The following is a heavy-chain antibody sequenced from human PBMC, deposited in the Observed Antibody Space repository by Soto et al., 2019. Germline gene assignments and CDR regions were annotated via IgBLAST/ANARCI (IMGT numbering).Heavy chain of an antibody. J-gene: IGHJ4*02. CDR1: GYTFTSYY. D-gene: IGHD6-19*01. CDR3: PREGNGSGCPDY. CDR2: INPSGGST. V-gene: IGHV1-46*01. Sequence: QVQLVQSGAEVKKPGASVKVSCKASGYTFTSYYMHWVRQAPGQGLEWMGIINPSGGSTSYGQKFQGRVTMTRDTSTSTVYMDLSSLRSEDTAVYYCPREGNGSGCPDYWGQGTLVTVSS.